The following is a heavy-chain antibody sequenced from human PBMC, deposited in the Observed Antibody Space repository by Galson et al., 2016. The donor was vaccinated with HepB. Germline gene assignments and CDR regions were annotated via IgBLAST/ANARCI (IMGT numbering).Heavy chain of an antibody. V-gene: IGHV1-69*06. D-gene: IGHD2-2*02. J-gene: IGHJ4*02. CDR1: GGTFSSYA. CDR2: IIPIFGAA. CDR3: ARVRGLIPQGPFDY. Sequence: SVKVSCKASGGTFSSYAITWVRQAPGQGLEWMGGIIPIFGAANYAQRFQGRVTITADKSTSTAYMELSSLRSEDTAVYYCARVRGLIPQGPFDYWGQGTLVTVSS.